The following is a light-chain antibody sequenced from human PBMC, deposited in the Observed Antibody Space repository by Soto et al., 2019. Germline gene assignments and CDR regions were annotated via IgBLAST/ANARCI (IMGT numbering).Light chain of an antibody. CDR1: QSIGTN. CDR3: QQYAGWPRT. J-gene: IGKJ2*01. V-gene: IGKV3-15*01. CDR2: GAS. Sequence: MTQSPSSLSASVGDRVTLSCRASQSIGTNLLWLQQSPGQPPRLLISGASDRVAGVPDRFSGSGSGTDFTLTISGLQSEDCAVYYCQQYAGWPRTFGQGTKLEIK.